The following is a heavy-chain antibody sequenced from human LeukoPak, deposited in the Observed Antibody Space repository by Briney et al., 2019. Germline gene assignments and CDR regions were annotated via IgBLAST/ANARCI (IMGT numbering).Heavy chain of an antibody. CDR3: ARQTQGDY. V-gene: IGHV4-59*08. J-gene: IGHJ4*02. CDR2: ISYTGST. CDR1: GGSISSYY. Sequence: SETLSLTCTVSGGSISSYYWSWIRQPPGKGLEWIGYISYTGSTNYNPSLKSRVTISVDTSKNQFSLKLSSVTAADTAAYYCARQTQGDYWGQGTLVTVSS.